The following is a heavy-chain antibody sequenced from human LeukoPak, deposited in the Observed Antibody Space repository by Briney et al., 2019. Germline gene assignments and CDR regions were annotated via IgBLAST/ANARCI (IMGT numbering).Heavy chain of an antibody. Sequence: AGGSLRLSCAASGFRFDSFYMGWIRQVPGKGLDYIALISASGAVPYYAESVKGRFTISRDNAKNSVSLQMNSLSADDTAIYYCARSLIVAPEDYWGQGTQVTVSS. V-gene: IGHV3-11*04. D-gene: IGHD3-22*01. CDR3: ARSLIVAPEDY. J-gene: IGHJ4*02. CDR1: GFRFDSFY. CDR2: ISASGAVP.